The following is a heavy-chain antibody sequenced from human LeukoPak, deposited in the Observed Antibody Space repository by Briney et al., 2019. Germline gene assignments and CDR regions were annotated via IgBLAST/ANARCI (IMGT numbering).Heavy chain of an antibody. D-gene: IGHD3-22*01. V-gene: IGHV1-69*06. J-gene: IGHJ5*02. CDR2: IIPIFGTA. CDR3: ARKVPNDSSGYYYRGQFDP. CDR1: GGTFSSYA. Sequence: GASVKVSCKASGGTFSSYAISWVRQAPGQGLEWMGGIIPIFGTANYAQKFQGRVTITADKSTSTAYMELSSLRSEDTAVYYCARKVPNDSSGYYYRGQFDPWGQGTRVTVSS.